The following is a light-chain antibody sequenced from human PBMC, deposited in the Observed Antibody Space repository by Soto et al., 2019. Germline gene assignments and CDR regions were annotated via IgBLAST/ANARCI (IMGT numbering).Light chain of an antibody. V-gene: IGKV3-20*01. Sequence: EIVLTQSPGTLSLSPGERATLSCRARQSVSSSYLAWYQQKPGQAPRLLIYGASSRDTGIPDRFSGSGSGTDFTLTISRLEPEDFEVYYCQQYGSSPPYTFGQGTKLEIK. CDR2: GAS. CDR3: QQYGSSPPYT. J-gene: IGKJ2*01. CDR1: QSVSSSY.